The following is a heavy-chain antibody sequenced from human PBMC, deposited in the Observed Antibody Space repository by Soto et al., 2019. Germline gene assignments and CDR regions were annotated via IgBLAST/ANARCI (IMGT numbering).Heavy chain of an antibody. V-gene: IGHV1-69*01. J-gene: IGHJ6*02. D-gene: IGHD2-2*01. Sequence: QVQLVQSGAEVKKPGSSVKVSCKASGGTFSSYAISWVRQAPGQGLEWMGGIIPISGTANSAQKFQGRVTITAHDSTSTAYMELSSLRSEDTAVYYCARSQGSSTSLEIYYYYYYGMDVWGQGTTVTVSS. CDR2: IIPISGTA. CDR3: ARSQGSSTSLEIYYYYYYGMDV. CDR1: GGTFSSYA.